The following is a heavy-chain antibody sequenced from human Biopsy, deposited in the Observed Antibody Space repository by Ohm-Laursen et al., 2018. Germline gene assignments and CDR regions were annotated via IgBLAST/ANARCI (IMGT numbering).Heavy chain of an antibody. D-gene: IGHD2-21*02. CDR1: GDRFTEFS. CDR3: AADSENCGGDCYIY. V-gene: IGHV1-24*01. J-gene: IGHJ4*02. Sequence: SVKVSCKASGDRFTEFSIHWVRQAPGKGLEWMGGFDPEEGQRTYAQKFQGRLTMTEDTSADTAYMELRGLRSEDAAVYYCAADSENCGGDCYIYWGQGTQVTVSS. CDR2: FDPEEGQR.